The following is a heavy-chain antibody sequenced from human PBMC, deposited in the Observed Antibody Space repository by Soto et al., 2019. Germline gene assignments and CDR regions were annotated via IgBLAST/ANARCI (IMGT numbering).Heavy chain of an antibody. D-gene: IGHD2-15*01. CDR1: GGSISSYY. CDR3: ARRYGGTFDY. CDR2: IYYSGST. J-gene: IGHJ4*02. Sequence: QVQLQESGPGLVKPSETLSLTCTVSGGSISSYYWSWIRQPPGKGLEWIGYIYYSGSTNYNPSLKSRVTISVYTSKNQFSLKLSSVTAADTAVYYCARRYGGTFDYWGQGTRVTVSS. V-gene: IGHV4-59*08.